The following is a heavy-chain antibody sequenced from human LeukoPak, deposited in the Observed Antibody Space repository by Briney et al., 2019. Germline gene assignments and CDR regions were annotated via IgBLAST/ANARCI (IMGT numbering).Heavy chain of an antibody. CDR3: ARYTAMARGFDY. CDR1: GFTFSSYW. J-gene: IGHJ4*02. D-gene: IGHD5-18*01. V-gene: IGHV3-74*01. CDR2: INSDGSST. Sequence: AGTLRLSCAASGFTFSSYWMHWVRQAPGKGLVWVSRINSDGSSTSYADSVKGRFTISRDNSKNTLYLQMNSLRAEDTAVYYCARYTAMARGFDYWGQGTLVTVSS.